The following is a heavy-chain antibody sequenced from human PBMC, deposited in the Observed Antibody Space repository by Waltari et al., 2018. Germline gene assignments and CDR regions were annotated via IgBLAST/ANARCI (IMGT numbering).Heavy chain of an antibody. CDR3: ASQPVLSSWLVAGYFDY. CDR2: IIPIFGTA. J-gene: IGHJ4*02. D-gene: IGHD6-13*01. Sequence: QVHLVQSGTEVKQPGASVKVSCKASGYRFTSYGITWVRQAPGQGLEWMGWIIPIFGTANYAQKFQGRVTITTDESTSTAYMELSSLRSEDTAVYYCASQPVLSSWLVAGYFDYWGQGTLVTVSS. CDR1: GYRFTSYG. V-gene: IGHV1-69*05.